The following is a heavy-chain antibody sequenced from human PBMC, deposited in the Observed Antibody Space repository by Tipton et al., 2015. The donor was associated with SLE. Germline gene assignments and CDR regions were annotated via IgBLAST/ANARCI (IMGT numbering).Heavy chain of an antibody. CDR1: GFTFRNHA. Sequence: SLRLSCAASGFTFRNHALSWVRQAPGKGLEWVSRINSDGSITKYADSVKGRFTISRDNAKNTLYLQVNSLRAEDTAMYYCGRGVYSDSSVGMDVVGQGTTVTVSS. V-gene: IGHV3-74*01. CDR3: GRGVYSDSSVGMDV. CDR2: INSDGSIT. J-gene: IGHJ6*02. D-gene: IGHD3-22*01.